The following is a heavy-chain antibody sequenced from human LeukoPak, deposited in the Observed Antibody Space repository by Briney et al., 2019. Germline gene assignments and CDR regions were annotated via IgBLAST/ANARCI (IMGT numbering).Heavy chain of an antibody. CDR2: IYTSGST. Sequence: SETLSLTCTVSGGSISSYYWSWIRQPAGKGLEWIGRIYTSGSTNYNPSLKSRVTISVDTSKNQFSLKLSSVTAADTAVYYCARRYYDSSGYYYVFPQNWYFDLWGRGTLVTVSS. V-gene: IGHV4-4*07. CDR1: GGSISSYY. J-gene: IGHJ2*01. D-gene: IGHD3-22*01. CDR3: ARRYYDSSGYYYVFPQNWYFDL.